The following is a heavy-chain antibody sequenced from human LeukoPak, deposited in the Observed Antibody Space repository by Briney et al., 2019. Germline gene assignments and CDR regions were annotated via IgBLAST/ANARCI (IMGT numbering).Heavy chain of an antibody. CDR3: AGGSYWYFDL. Sequence: PSETLSLTCTVSGGSISNYYWSWIRQPPGKELEWIGYISYRGSTDSNPSLKSRVTISVDTSKNQFSLKLTSVTAADTAVYYFAGGSYWYFDLWGRGTLVTVSS. V-gene: IGHV4-59*01. J-gene: IGHJ2*01. CDR2: ISYRGST. CDR1: GGSISNYY.